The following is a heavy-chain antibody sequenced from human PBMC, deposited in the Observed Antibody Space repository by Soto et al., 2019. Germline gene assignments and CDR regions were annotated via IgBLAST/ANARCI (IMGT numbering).Heavy chain of an antibody. J-gene: IGHJ6*02. CDR1: GYTFTSYY. CDR2: INPSGGST. D-gene: IGHD3-3*01. CDR3: ARDRPPYYDFWGGYSKGPLYYYYYGMDV. V-gene: IGHV1-46*01. Sequence: GASVKVSCKASGYTFTSYYMHWVRQAPGQGLEWMGIINPSGGSTSYAQKFQGRVTMTRDTSTSTVYMELSSLRSEDTAVYYCARDRPPYYDFWGGYSKGPLYYYYYGMDVWGQGTTVTVSS.